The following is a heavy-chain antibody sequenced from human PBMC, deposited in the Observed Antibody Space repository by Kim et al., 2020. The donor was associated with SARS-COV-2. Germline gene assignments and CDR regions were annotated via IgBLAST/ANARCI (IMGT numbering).Heavy chain of an antibody. J-gene: IGHJ4*02. D-gene: IGHD1-26*01. CDR2: IKSKTDGGTT. CDR1: GFTFSNAW. Sequence: GGSLRLSCAASGFTFSNAWMRWVRQAPGNGLEWVGRIKSKTDGGTTDYAAPVKGRFTISRDDLKNTLYLQMNSLKTEDTAVYYCTTSSTSGSYYGGAFDYWGQGTLVTVSS. CDR3: TTSSTSGSYYGGAFDY. V-gene: IGHV3-15*01.